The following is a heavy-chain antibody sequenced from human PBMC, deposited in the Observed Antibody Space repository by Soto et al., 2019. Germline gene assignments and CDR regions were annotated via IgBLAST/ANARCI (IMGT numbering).Heavy chain of an antibody. D-gene: IGHD3-10*01. Sequence: SVKVSCKASGGTFSSYAISWVRQAPGQGLEWMGGIIPIFGTANYAQKSQGRVTITADESTSTAYMELSSLRSEDTAVYYCASSPKSYYYGSGSYLNWFDPWGQGTLVTVS. CDR1: GGTFSSYA. V-gene: IGHV1-69*13. CDR3: ASSPKSYYYGSGSYLNWFDP. J-gene: IGHJ5*02. CDR2: IIPIFGTA.